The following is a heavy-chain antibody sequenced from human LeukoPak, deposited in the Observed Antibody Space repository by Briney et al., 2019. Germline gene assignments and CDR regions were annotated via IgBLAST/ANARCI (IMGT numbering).Heavy chain of an antibody. V-gene: IGHV4-39*07. D-gene: IGHD3-10*01. CDR1: GGSISSSTYY. CDR3: ASPEAYGSGMH. Sequence: SETLSLTCTVSGGSISSSTYYWGWVRQPPGKGLQWIGSIYYSGTTYYNPSLKGRVAISVDTSKNHFSLKLSSVTAADTAVYYCASPEAYGSGMHWGQGTLVTVSS. CDR2: IYYSGTT. J-gene: IGHJ4*02.